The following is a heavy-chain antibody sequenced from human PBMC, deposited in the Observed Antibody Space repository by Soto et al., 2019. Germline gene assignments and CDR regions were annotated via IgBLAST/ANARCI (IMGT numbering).Heavy chain of an antibody. CDR1: GGSFSGYY. Sequence: ETLSLTCAVYGGSFSGYYWSWIRQPPGKGLEWIGEINHSGSTNYNPSLKSRVTISVDTSKNQFSLKLSSVTAADTAVYYCARGIKQQLFGIVDYWGQGTLVTVSS. D-gene: IGHD6-13*01. CDR2: INHSGST. V-gene: IGHV4-34*01. CDR3: ARGIKQQLFGIVDY. J-gene: IGHJ4*02.